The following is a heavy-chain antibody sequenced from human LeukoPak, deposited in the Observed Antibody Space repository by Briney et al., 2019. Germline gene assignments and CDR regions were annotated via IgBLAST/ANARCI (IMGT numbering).Heavy chain of an antibody. CDR1: GYTFTSYY. J-gene: IGHJ4*02. Sequence: GASETVSCKASGYTFTSYYVQWLRQAPGQALEWMGIINPSDCNTRYTQKIQCRITMTRDTATSTVYMEVSSLRSEDTAVYYCARDSAGAGQIDYWGQGTLVTVSS. D-gene: IGHD6-19*01. CDR3: ARDSAGAGQIDY. CDR2: INPSDCNT. V-gene: IGHV1-46*01.